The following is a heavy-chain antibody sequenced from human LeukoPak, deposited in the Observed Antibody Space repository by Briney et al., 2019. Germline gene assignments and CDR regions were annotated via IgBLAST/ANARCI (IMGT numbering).Heavy chain of an antibody. Sequence: SETLSLTCTVSGGSISSGSYYWSWIRQPAGKGLEWIGRIYTSGSTNYNPSLKSRVTISVDTSKNQFSLKLSSVTAADTAAYYCAREGIAVAGSFDYWGQGTLVTVSS. D-gene: IGHD6-19*01. CDR1: GGSISSGSYY. CDR3: AREGIAVAGSFDY. V-gene: IGHV4-61*02. J-gene: IGHJ4*02. CDR2: IYTSGST.